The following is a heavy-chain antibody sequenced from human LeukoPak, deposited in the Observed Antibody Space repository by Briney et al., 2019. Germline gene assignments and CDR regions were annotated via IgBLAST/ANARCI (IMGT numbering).Heavy chain of an antibody. CDR3: ARVAYDSSGEGDAFDI. V-gene: IGHV1-8*01. J-gene: IGHJ3*02. CDR1: GYTFTSYD. D-gene: IGHD3-22*01. CDR2: MNPNSGNT. Sequence: ASVKVSCKASGYTFTSYDINWVRQATGQGLEWMGWMNPNSGNTGYAQKFQGRVTMTRNTSISTAYMELSSLRSEDTAVYYCARVAYDSSGEGDAFDIWGQGTMVTVSS.